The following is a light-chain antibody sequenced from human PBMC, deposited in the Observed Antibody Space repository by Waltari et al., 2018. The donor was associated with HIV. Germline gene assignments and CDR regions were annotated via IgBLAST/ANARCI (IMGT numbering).Light chain of an antibody. CDR2: KAS. Sequence: DIQMTQSPSTLSASIGDRVSITCRASQTISNYLAWYQQRPGKAPNVLIYKASDLKSGVPSRVSGSGSGTEFTLIISSLQPYDFATYYGQQYDTYPWTFVQGTRVEIK. V-gene: IGKV1-5*03. CDR1: QTISNY. J-gene: IGKJ1*01. CDR3: QQYDTYPWT.